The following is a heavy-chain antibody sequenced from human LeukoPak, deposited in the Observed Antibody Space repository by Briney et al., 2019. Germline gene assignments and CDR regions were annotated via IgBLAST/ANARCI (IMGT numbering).Heavy chain of an antibody. Sequence: PGGSLRLSCAASGXTVSSNYVTWVRQAPGKGLEWVSVIYSGGITYYADSVKGRFTISRDNSKNTLYLQMNSLRAEDTAVYYCARGGWELSYWGQGTLVTVSS. J-gene: IGHJ4*02. CDR2: IYSGGIT. V-gene: IGHV3-53*01. D-gene: IGHD1-26*01. CDR3: ARGGWELSY. CDR1: GXTVSSNY.